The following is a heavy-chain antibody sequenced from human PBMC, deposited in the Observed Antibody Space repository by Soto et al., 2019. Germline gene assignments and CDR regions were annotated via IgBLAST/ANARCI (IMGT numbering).Heavy chain of an antibody. CDR3: AKDGASTMVRGVLLDY. CDR1: GFTFNNYA. CDR2: ISGSGGSI. V-gene: IGHV3-23*01. D-gene: IGHD3-10*01. Sequence: PGGSLRLSCAASGFTFNNYAMSWVRQAPGKGLEWVSGISGSGGSIYYADSVKGRFTISRDYSKSTLFLQMNSLRAEDAAVYYCAKDGASTMVRGVLLDYWGQGALVTVSS. J-gene: IGHJ4*02.